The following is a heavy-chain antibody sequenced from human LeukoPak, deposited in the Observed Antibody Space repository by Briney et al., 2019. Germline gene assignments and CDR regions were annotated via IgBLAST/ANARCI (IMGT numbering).Heavy chain of an antibody. CDR3: AKDLASPQIDY. V-gene: IGHV3-30*02. J-gene: IGHJ4*02. CDR2: IWSGRSYI. CDR1: GFTFSNYG. Sequence: GGSLRLSCAASGFTFSNYGMHWVRQAPGKGLEWVAVIWSGRSYIVYADSAKGRFTISRDNSKNTLYLQMNSLRAEDTAVYYRAKDLASPQIDYWGQGTLVTVSS.